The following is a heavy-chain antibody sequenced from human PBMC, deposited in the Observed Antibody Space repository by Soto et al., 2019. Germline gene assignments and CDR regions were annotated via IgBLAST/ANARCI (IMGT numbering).Heavy chain of an antibody. Sequence: QVHLVESGGGLVKPGGSLRLACAASGFSFGDSYMSWVRQAPGKGLEWLSYISGGSSYTNYADSVKGRFTITRDNAKRSLYLEMNSLRADDTAVSYCAKTIVAASGYYFDHWGQGNVVTVSS. CDR3: AKTIVAASGYYFDH. D-gene: IGHD2-21*01. CDR2: ISGGSSYT. J-gene: IGHJ4*02. CDR1: GFSFGDSY. V-gene: IGHV3-11*06.